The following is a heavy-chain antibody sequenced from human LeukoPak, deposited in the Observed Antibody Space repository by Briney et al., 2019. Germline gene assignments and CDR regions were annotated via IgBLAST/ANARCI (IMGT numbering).Heavy chain of an antibody. D-gene: IGHD2-2*01. CDR2: IYYSGST. J-gene: IGHJ6*03. V-gene: IGHV4-61*01. CDR3: ARDRRTAASYYYYYYMDV. CDR1: GGSVSSGSYY. Sequence: SETLSLTCTVSGGSVSSGSYYWSWIRQPPGKGLEWIGYIYYSGSTNYNPSLKSRVTISVDTSKNQFSLKLSSVTAADTAVYYCARDRRTAASYYYYYYMDVWGKGTTVTVSS.